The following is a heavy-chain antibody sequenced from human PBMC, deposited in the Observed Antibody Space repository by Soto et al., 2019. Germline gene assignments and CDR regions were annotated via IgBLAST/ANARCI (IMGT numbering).Heavy chain of an antibody. J-gene: IGHJ6*03. D-gene: IGHD4-17*01. Sequence: SETLSLTCAVYGGSFSGYYWSWIRQPPGKGLEWIGEINHSGSTNYNPSLKSRVTISVDTSKNQFSLKLSSVTAADTAVYYCARGTVVYYYFMDVWGKGTTVIVSS. CDR3: ARGTVVYYYFMDV. CDR2: INHSGST. V-gene: IGHV4-34*01. CDR1: GGSFSGYY.